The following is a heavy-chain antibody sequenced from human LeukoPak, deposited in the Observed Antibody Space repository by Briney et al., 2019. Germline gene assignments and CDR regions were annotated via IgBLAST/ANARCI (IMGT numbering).Heavy chain of an antibody. J-gene: IGHJ4*02. CDR3: TRVFVGDEYSSSGY. CDR2: INSDGSST. Sequence: PGXSLRLSCAASGFTFSRYYMHWVRQAPGKGLVWVSRINSDGSSTTYADSVKGRFTISRDNAKNTLYLQMNSLKVEDTAVYYCTRVFVGDEYSSSGYWGQGTLVTASS. V-gene: IGHV3-74*01. CDR1: GFTFSRYY. D-gene: IGHD6-13*01.